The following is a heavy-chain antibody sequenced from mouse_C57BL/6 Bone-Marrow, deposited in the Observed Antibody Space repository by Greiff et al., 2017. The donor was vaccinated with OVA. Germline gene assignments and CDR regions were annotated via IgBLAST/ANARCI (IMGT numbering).Heavy chain of an antibody. CDR1: GYTFTSYD. CDR2: IYPRDGST. V-gene: IGHV1-85*01. Sequence: VQLQQSGPELVKPGASVKLSCKASGYTFTSYDINWVKQRPGQGLEWIGWIYPRDGSTSYNEKFKGKATLTVDTSSSPAYMELRSLTSEDSAVYCCARKATRGGAMDYWGQGTSVTVSS. J-gene: IGHJ4*01. D-gene: IGHD1-1*01. CDR3: ARKATRGGAMDY.